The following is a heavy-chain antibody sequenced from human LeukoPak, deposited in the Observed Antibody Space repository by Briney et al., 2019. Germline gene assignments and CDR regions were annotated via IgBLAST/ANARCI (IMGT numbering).Heavy chain of an antibody. Sequence: GGSLRLSCAASGFTVSSNYMSWVRQAPGKGLEWVSVIYSGGSTYYADSVKGRFTISRDNSKNTLYLQMNSLRAEDTAVYYCAKDALPATIRIFDYWGQGTLVTVSS. V-gene: IGHV3-53*01. J-gene: IGHJ4*02. CDR2: IYSGGST. D-gene: IGHD5-12*01. CDR3: AKDALPATIRIFDY. CDR1: GFTVSSNY.